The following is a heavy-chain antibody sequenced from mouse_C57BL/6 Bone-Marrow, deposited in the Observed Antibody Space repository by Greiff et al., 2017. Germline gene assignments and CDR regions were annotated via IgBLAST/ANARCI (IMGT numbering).Heavy chain of an antibody. Sequence: VQLQQSGPELVKPGASVKISCKASGYTFTDYYMNWVKQSHGKSLEWIGDINPNNGGTSYNQKFKGKATLTVDKSSSTAYMELRSLTSEDSAVSYCARPYGSGYYFDYWGQSTTLSVSS. CDR1: GYTFTDYY. J-gene: IGHJ2*01. CDR3: ARPYGSGYYFDY. CDR2: INPNNGGT. D-gene: IGHD1-1*01. V-gene: IGHV1-26*01.